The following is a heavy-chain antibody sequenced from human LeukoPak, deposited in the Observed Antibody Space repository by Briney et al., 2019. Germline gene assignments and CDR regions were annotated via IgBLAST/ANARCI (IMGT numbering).Heavy chain of an antibody. CDR2: ISSSSGTI. D-gene: IGHD3-10*01. CDR1: GFTFGSYS. V-gene: IGHV3-48*02. CDR3: ARDQSDYYGSGSYSEGSY. J-gene: IGHJ4*02. Sequence: GSLRLSCVASGFTFGSYSMNWVRQAPGKGLEWVSYISSSSGTIYYADSVKGRFTISRDNAKNSLYLQMNGLRDEDTAVYYCARDQSDYYGSGSYSEGSYWGQGTLVTVSS.